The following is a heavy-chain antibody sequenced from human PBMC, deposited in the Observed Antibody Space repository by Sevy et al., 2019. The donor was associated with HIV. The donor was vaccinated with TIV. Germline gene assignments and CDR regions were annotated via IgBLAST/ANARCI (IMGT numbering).Heavy chain of an antibody. J-gene: IGHJ6*02. CDR2: IYYSGST. CDR3: ARDSRCYDWRGYYYYGMDV. CDR1: GGSISSYY. D-gene: IGHD5-12*01. Sequence: SETLSLTCTVSGGSISSYYWSWIRQPPGKGLEWIGYIYYSGSTNYNPSLKSRVTISVDTSKNQFSLKLSSVTAADTAVYYCARDSRCYDWRGYYYYGMDVWGQGTTVTVSS. V-gene: IGHV4-59*01.